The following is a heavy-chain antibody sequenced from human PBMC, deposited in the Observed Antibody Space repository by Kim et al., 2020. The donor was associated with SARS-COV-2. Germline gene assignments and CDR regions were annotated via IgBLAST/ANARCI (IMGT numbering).Heavy chain of an antibody. J-gene: IGHJ6*02. CDR1: GDSVSSNSAA. D-gene: IGHD6-19*01. CDR3: ARANSSGWYYYYYYGMDV. V-gene: IGHV6-1*01. CDR2: TYYRSKWYN. Sequence: SQTLSLTCAISGDSVSSNSAAWNWIRQSPSRGLEWLGRTYYRSKWYNDYAVSVKSRISINPDTSKNQFSLHLNSVTPEDTAVYYCARANSSGWYYYYYYGMDVWGQGTTVTVSS.